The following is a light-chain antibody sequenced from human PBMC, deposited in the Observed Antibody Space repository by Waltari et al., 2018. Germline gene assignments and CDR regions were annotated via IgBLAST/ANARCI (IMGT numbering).Light chain of an antibody. Sequence: EIMMTQSPDTLSVSPGDRASLSCRDSRSVGSNLAWYQMKPGQAPRLLIFDTSTRATGIPGRFSGSGSGTDFTLTISSLQSEDFAIYYCQQYNEWFPWTFGQGTKVEVK. V-gene: IGKV3-15*01. CDR3: QQYNEWFPWT. CDR2: DTS. J-gene: IGKJ1*01. CDR1: RSVGSN.